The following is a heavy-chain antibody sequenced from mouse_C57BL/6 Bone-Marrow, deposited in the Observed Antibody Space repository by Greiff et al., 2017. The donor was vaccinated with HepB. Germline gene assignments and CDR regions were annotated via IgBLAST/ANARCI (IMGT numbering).Heavy chain of an antibody. J-gene: IGHJ2*01. Sequence: EVKLQQSGAELVRPGASVKLSCTASGFNIKDDYMHWVKQRPEQGLEWIGWIDPENGDTEYASKFQGKATITADTSSNTAYLQLSSLTSEDTAVYYCTLIYYGNSYYYFDYWGQGTTLTVSS. V-gene: IGHV14-4*01. CDR3: TLIYYGNSYYYFDY. CDR2: IDPENGDT. CDR1: GFNIKDDY. D-gene: IGHD2-1*01.